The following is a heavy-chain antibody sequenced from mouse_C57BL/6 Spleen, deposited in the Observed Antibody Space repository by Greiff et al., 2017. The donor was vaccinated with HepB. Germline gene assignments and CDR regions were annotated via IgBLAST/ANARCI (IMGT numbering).Heavy chain of an antibody. Sequence: EVQLQQSGAELVRPGASVKLSCTASGFNIKDDYMHWVKQRPEQGLEWIGWIDTENGDTEYASKFQGKATITADTSSNTAYLQLSSLTSEDTAVYYCTTDALGPYAMDYWGQGTSVTVSS. CDR2: IDTENGDT. CDR3: TTDALGPYAMDY. D-gene: IGHD4-1*01. V-gene: IGHV14-4*01. CDR1: GFNIKDDY. J-gene: IGHJ4*01.